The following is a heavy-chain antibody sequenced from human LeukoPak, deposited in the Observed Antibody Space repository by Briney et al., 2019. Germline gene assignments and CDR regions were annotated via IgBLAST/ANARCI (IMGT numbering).Heavy chain of an antibody. CDR1: GFIFSSYG. CDR2: IRSKANSYAT. V-gene: IGHV3-73*01. J-gene: IGHJ4*02. CDR3: TSGLSVRRSNNTPVDY. D-gene: IGHD1-1*01. Sequence: TGGSLRLSCAASGFIFSSYGMHWVRQASGKGLEWVGRIRSKANSYATVYAASVKGRFTISRDDSKNTAYLQMNSLKTEDTAVYYCTSGLSVRRSNNTPVDYWGQGTLVTVSS.